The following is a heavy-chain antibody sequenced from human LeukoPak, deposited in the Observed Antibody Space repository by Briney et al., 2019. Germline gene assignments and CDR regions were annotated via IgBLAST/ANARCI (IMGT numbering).Heavy chain of an antibody. Sequence: GGSLRLSCAASGFTFSDYYMSWIRQASGKGLEWVSYISSSGSIIYYADSVKGRFTISRDNSKNTLYPQMNSLRAGDTAVYYCAKVGTVYFPLDFWGQGTLVTVSS. CDR3: AKVGTVYFPLDF. V-gene: IGHV3-11*01. CDR2: ISSSGSII. D-gene: IGHD2/OR15-2a*01. CDR1: GFTFSDYY. J-gene: IGHJ4*02.